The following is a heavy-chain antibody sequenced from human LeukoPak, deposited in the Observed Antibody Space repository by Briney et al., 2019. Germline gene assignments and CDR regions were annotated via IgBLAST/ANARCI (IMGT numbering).Heavy chain of an antibody. Sequence: GGSLRLSCAASGFTFSDYWMSWVRRAPGKGLEWVANIKQDGSAKHYVDSVKGRFTISRDNAKNSLYLQMNSLRVEDTAVYYCARDYYGLEGFFDYWGQGTLVTVSS. V-gene: IGHV3-7*03. J-gene: IGHJ4*02. D-gene: IGHD3-10*01. CDR1: GFTFSDYW. CDR3: ARDYYGLEGFFDY. CDR2: IKQDGSAK.